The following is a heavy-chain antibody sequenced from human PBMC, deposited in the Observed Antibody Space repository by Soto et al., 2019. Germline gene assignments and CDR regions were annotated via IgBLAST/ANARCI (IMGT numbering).Heavy chain of an antibody. Sequence: EVQLVESGEGLVQAGGSLRLSCEASKSTLSGHSVNWVRQAPGKGLVWVSGIDKVGTDSTYADSVKGRFTSSRDNAKNTVYLQMNSLRVEDTAVYYCARGWFGPDVWGNGTTLTVYS. D-gene: IGHD3-10*01. CDR1: KSTLSGHS. CDR2: IDKVGTDS. J-gene: IGHJ6*03. CDR3: ARGWFGPDV. V-gene: IGHV3-74*01.